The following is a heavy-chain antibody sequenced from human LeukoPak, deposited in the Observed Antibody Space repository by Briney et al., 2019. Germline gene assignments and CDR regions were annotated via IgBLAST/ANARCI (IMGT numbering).Heavy chain of an antibody. D-gene: IGHD6-13*01. CDR1: GGSISSSSHY. V-gene: IGHV4-39*01. Sequence: PSETLSLTCTVSGGSISSSSHYWGWIRQPPGKGLEWIGNIYYSGSTYYNPSLKSRVTISVDTSKNQFPLKLSSVTAADTAVYYCARRNRSSSWRYYFDYWGQGTLVTVSS. CDR2: IYYSGST. CDR3: ARRNRSSSWRYYFDY. J-gene: IGHJ4*02.